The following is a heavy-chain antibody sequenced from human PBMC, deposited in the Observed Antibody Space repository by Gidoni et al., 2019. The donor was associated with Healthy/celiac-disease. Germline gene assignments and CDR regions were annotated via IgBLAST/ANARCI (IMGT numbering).Heavy chain of an antibody. Sequence: QVQLQESGPGLVKPSKTLYLTCTVSGYSISSVYYWGWIRQPPVKWLEWFGSIYHSGSTYYNQSLKSRVTISVDTSKNQFSLKLSSVTAADTAVYYCAIAAAGTVVDYWGQGTLVTVSS. CDR3: AIAAAGTVVDY. J-gene: IGHJ4*02. D-gene: IGHD6-13*01. V-gene: IGHV4-38-2*02. CDR1: GYSISSVYY. CDR2: IYHSGST.